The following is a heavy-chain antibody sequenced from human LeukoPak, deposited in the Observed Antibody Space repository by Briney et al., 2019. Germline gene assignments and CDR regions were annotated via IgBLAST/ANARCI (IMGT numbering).Heavy chain of an antibody. CDR2: IKQDGSEK. CDR3: ASDQRLYGSGSYYDGFVY. J-gene: IGHJ4*02. Sequence: GGSLRLSCAASGFTFSSYWMSWVRQAPGKGLEWVANIKQDGSEKYYVDSVKGRFTISRDNAKNSLYLQMNSLRAEDTAVYYCASDQRLYGSGSYYDGFVYWGQGTLVTVSS. D-gene: IGHD3-10*01. V-gene: IGHV3-7*01. CDR1: GFTFSSYW.